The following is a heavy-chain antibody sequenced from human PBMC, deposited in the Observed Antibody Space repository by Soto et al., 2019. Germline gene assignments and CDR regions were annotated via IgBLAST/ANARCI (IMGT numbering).Heavy chain of an antibody. CDR2: ISYAGSNK. CDR3: ASRGDDISTGYSSVVDY. D-gene: IGHD3-9*01. Sequence: GGSRRLSCAASGFTFSSYALHWVRQAPGKGLEWVAVISYAGSNKYYADSVKGRFTISRDNSKNTLYLQMNSLRAEDTAGYYCASRGDDISTGYSSVVDYWGQGTLVTVSS. CDR1: GFTFSSYA. V-gene: IGHV3-30-3*01. J-gene: IGHJ4*02.